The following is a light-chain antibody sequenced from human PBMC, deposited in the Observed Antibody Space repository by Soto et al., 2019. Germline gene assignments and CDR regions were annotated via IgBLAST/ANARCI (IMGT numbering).Light chain of an antibody. CDR2: ATS. CDR1: QGIAGY. V-gene: IGKV1-39*01. Sequence: DIQMTQSPSSLSASVGDRVTITCRASQGIAGYLNWYQQKPGEAPKLLIYATSTLQSGVPSRFSGSGSGADYTLTISSLQPEDFATYSCQQSHSTPRTFGQGTKVDIK. J-gene: IGKJ1*01. CDR3: QQSHSTPRT.